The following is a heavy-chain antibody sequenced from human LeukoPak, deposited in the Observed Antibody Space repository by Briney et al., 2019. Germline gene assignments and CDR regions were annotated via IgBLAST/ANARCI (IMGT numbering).Heavy chain of an antibody. Sequence: GGSLRLSCAASGFTFSSYSMNWVRQAPGKGLEWVSYISSSSSYIYYADSVKGRFTISRDDAKTSLYLQMNSLRAEDTAIYYCAKEMLSIAAVAGADWGQGTLVTVSS. CDR3: AKEMLSIAAVAGAD. J-gene: IGHJ4*02. V-gene: IGHV3-21*05. CDR2: ISSSSSYI. CDR1: GFTFSSYS. D-gene: IGHD6-13*01.